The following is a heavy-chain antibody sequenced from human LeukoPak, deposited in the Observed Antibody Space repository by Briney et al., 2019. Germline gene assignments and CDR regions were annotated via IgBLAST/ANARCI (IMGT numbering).Heavy chain of an antibody. CDR1: GFTFDDYG. Sequence: PGGSLRLSCAASGFTFDDYGMSWVRQAPGKGLEWVSGINWNGGSTGYADSVKGRFTISRDNAKNSLYLQMNSLRAEDTALYHCARLGYCSGGSCYSGRAAFDIWGQGTMVTVSS. CDR2: INWNGGST. CDR3: ARLGYCSGGSCYSGRAAFDI. D-gene: IGHD2-15*01. J-gene: IGHJ3*02. V-gene: IGHV3-20*01.